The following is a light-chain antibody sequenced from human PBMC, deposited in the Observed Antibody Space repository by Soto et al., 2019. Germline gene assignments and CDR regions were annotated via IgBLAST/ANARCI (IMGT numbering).Light chain of an antibody. CDR3: QQANNFPT. Sequence: DIKMTQSPSSVSASVGDRVTITCRASQDISSWLAWYQQKPGKAPKLLIYGASTLQGGVPSRFSGSGSGTDFTLTINSLQPEDFATYFCQQANNFPTFGGGTKVEIK. CDR2: GAS. V-gene: IGKV1-12*01. J-gene: IGKJ4*01. CDR1: QDISSW.